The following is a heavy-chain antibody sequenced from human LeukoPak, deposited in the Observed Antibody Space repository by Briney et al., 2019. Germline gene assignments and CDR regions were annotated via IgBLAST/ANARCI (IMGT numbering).Heavy chain of an antibody. CDR1: GFTFDDYA. CDR2: ISWNSGSI. V-gene: IGHV3-9*01. Sequence: GGSLRLSCAASGFTFDDYAMHWVRQAPGKGLEWVSGISWNSGSIGYADSVKGRFTISRDNTKNSLYLQMNSLRAEDTALYYCAKGPGYYDTSGGFDYWGQGTLVTVSS. CDR3: AKGPGYYDTSGGFDY. J-gene: IGHJ4*02. D-gene: IGHD3-22*01.